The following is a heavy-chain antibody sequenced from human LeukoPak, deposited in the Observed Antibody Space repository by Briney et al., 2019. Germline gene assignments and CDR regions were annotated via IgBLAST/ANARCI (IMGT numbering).Heavy chain of an antibody. CDR3: AKEGHYYDSSGYYS. CDR2: ISSDAT. Sequence: GGSLRLSCAASGFTFSRYAMMWLRQAPGKGLEWVSAISSDATLYAGSVKGRFTISRDNSKNTLYLQMNSLRAEDTAVYYCAKEGHYYDSSGYYSWGQGTLVTVSS. V-gene: IGHV3-23*01. D-gene: IGHD3-22*01. CDR1: GFTFSRYA. J-gene: IGHJ4*02.